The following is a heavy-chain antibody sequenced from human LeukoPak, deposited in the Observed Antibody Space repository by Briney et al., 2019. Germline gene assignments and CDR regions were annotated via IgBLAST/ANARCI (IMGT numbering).Heavy chain of an antibody. D-gene: IGHD2-2*01. CDR1: GGTFSSYA. Sequence: GASVKVSCTASGGTFSSYAISWVRQAPGQGLEWMGGIIPIFGTANYAQKFQGRVTITADESTSTAYMELSSLRSEDTAVYYCARELSGYYFDYWGQGTLVTVSS. CDR3: ARELSGYYFDY. J-gene: IGHJ4*02. V-gene: IGHV1-69*13. CDR2: IIPIFGTA.